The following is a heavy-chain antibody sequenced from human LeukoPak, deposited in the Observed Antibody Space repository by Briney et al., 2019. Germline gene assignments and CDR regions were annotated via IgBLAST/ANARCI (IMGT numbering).Heavy chain of an antibody. J-gene: IGHJ4*02. CDR2: ISGSGGGT. D-gene: IGHD5-12*01. CDR3: AKAGGYDYGDSDY. CDR1: GFTFRSYA. V-gene: IGHV3-23*01. Sequence: GGSLRLSCAASGFTFRSYAMSWVCQAPGKGLEWVSAISGSGGGTYYAGSVKGGFTISRDNSTNTLYLQMNSLRAEDTAVYYCAKAGGYDYGDSDYWGQGTLVTVSS.